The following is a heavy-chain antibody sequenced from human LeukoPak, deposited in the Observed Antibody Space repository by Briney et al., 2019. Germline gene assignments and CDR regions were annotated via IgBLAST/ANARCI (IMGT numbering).Heavy chain of an antibody. CDR1: GYTFTSYD. J-gene: IGHJ6*03. V-gene: IGHV1-8*01. CDR3: ARDFGDDYYYYMDV. D-gene: IGHD3-16*01. Sequence: ASVKVSCKASGYTFTSYDINWVRQATGQGLEWMGWMNPNSGNTGYAQEFQGRVTITRDTSASTAYMELSSLRSEDMAVYYCARDFGDDYYYYMDVWGKGTTVTVSS. CDR2: MNPNSGNT.